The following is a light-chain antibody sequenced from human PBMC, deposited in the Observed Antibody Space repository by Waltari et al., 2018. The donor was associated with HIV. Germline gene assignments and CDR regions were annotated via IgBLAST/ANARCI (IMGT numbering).Light chain of an antibody. CDR2: EAS. V-gene: IGKV3-15*01. CDR3: QQNNNWPPIT. Sequence: EIVLTQSPATLSVSPGERATLSCRASESVSSNLAWYQQKPGQAPRLLIYEASTRATGIPTRSSGSGSGTEFTLTISSLQSEDFAVYYCQQNNNWPPITFGQGTRLEIK. J-gene: IGKJ5*01. CDR1: ESVSSN.